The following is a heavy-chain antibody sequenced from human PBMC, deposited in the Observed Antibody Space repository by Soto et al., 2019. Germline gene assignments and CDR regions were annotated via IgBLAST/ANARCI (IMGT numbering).Heavy chain of an antibody. D-gene: IGHD2-15*01. CDR1: GYSVTSSDYY. Sequence: SEILSLTCSVSGYSVTSSDYYWAWIRQPPGKGLEWIGSMFYSGLTYYNPSLKSRVTLSVDTSKNQFSVRLNSVTAADTAVYYCAPLSVSLSGPYGIHVWGQGTTVTVSS. V-gene: IGHV4-39*01. J-gene: IGHJ6*02. CDR3: APLSVSLSGPYGIHV. CDR2: MFYSGLT.